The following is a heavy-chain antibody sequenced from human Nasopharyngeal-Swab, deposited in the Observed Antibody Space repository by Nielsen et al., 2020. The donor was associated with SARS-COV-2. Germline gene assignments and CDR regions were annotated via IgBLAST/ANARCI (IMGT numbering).Heavy chain of an antibody. CDR3: ARDDYGDYGYFGH. J-gene: IGHJ4*02. Sequence: ASVKVSCKTSGYTFTDYYIHWMRQVPGQGLDWMGWINPHSRGTKYAQKFQGRVTMTSDTSINTAYMELRRLRSDDTAVYYCARDDYGDYGYFGHWGQGTLVTVSS. CDR2: INPHSRGT. V-gene: IGHV1-2*02. CDR1: GYTFTDYY. D-gene: IGHD4-17*01.